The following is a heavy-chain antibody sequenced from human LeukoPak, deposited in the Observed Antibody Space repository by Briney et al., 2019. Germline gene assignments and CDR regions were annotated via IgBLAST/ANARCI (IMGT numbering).Heavy chain of an antibody. D-gene: IGHD1-26*01. CDR1: GGSISSYY. Sequence: PSETLSLTCTVSGGSISSYYWSWIRQPPGKGLEGIGYIYYSGSTNYNPSLKSRVTISVDTSKNQFSLKPSSATAADTAVYYCTRDSGSYSLLDYWGQGTLVTVSS. J-gene: IGHJ4*02. V-gene: IGHV4-59*01. CDR2: IYYSGST. CDR3: TRDSGSYSLLDY.